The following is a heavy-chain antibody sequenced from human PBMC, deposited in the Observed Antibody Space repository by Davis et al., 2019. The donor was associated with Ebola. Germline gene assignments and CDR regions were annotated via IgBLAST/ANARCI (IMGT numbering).Heavy chain of an antibody. Sequence: ASVKVSCKASGYIFTDNYIHWLRQAPGQGLEWMGWINPNSGGAKFGQKFQGRVTMSRDTSVNTVYMELSRLRSDDTAVYYCARELSRGTYDLSYWGQGTLVTVSS. D-gene: IGHD2/OR15-2a*01. V-gene: IGHV1-2*02. CDR2: INPNSGGA. J-gene: IGHJ4*02. CDR3: ARELSRGTYDLSY. CDR1: GYIFTDNY.